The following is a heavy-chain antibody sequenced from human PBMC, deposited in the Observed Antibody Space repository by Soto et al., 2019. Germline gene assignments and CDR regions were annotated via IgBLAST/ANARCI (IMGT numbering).Heavy chain of an antibody. D-gene: IGHD2-2*01. Sequence: QVQLVQYGAEAKKPGSAVKVSCKASGGTLSDYGFTWVRQAPGQGLEWMGGIIPIFGTTNYAPRFQDRLTLTADESTGTVYMELKSLRYEDTAMYYCAKIRPPPGRDCLRISCSYYYYYGLDVWCQGTPVTVSS. CDR2: IIPIFGTT. CDR1: GGTLSDYG. V-gene: IGHV1-69*12. J-gene: IGHJ6*02. CDR3: AKIRPPPGRDCLRISCSYYYYYGLDV.